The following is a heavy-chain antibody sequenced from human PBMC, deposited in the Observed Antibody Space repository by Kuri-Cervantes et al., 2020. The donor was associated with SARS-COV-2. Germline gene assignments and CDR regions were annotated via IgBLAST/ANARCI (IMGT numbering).Heavy chain of an antibody. V-gene: IGHV1-8*01. CDR3: YCAPKEGFDS. CDR1: ETTFPNYD. D-gene: IGHD2-21*01. J-gene: IGHJ4*02. Sequence: ASVQVSCKTPETTFPNYDINWVRQATGRGLEWMGMVKTNSGNTLYAQIFQGRVTMTRNTSTTTAYMELSSLTSEDTAIYYCYCAPKEGFDSWGQGTLVTVSS. CDR2: VKTNSGNT.